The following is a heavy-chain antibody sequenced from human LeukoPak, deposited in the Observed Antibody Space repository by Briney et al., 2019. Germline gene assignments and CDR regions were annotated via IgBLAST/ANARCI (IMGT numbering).Heavy chain of an antibody. D-gene: IGHD2-2*01. CDR1: GYTFTSYG. J-gene: IGHJ5*02. V-gene: IGHV1-18*01. Sequence: ASVKVSCKASGYTFTSYGISWVRQAPGQGLEWMGWISAYNGNTNYAQKLQGRVTMTTDTSTSTAYMELRSLRSDDTAVYYCARVIVPAAPDENWFDPWGQGTLVTVSS. CDR2: ISAYNGNT. CDR3: ARVIVPAAPDENWFDP.